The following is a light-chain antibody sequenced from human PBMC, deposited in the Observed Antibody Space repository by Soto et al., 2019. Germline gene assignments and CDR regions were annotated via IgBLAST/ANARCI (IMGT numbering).Light chain of an antibody. CDR3: HQYNNWPWT. V-gene: IGKV3-15*01. J-gene: IGKJ1*01. CDR1: QRVSSH. Sequence: ETVMTQSPVTLSVSPGDTATLSCRASQRVSSHLAWYQQKPGQAPRLLIYAASTRATGIPVRFSGSGSETEFTLTIRSLQSEDSALHYCHQYNNWPWTFGQGTKVDIK. CDR2: AAS.